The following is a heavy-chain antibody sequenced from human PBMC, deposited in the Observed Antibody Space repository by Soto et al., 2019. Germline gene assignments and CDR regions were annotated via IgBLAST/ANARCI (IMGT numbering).Heavy chain of an antibody. J-gene: IGHJ6*02. D-gene: IGHD3-9*01. V-gene: IGHV1-18*04. CDR3: ARDPPPPEVRYFDWLPKNYYYGMDV. Sequence: ASVKVSCKASGYTFTSYGISWVRQAPGQGLEWMGWISAYNGNTNYAQKLQGRVTMTTDTSTSTAYMELRSLRSDDTAVYYCARDPPPPEVRYFDWLPKNYYYGMDVWGQGTTVTVSS. CDR2: ISAYNGNT. CDR1: GYTFTSYG.